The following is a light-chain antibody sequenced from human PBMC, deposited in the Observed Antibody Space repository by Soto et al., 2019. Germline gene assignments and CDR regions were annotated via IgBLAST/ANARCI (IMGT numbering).Light chain of an antibody. Sequence: EIVLTQSPGTLSLSPGERATLSCRASQSVSSSFLAWYQQKPGQAPRLLIYGAYSRATGIPDRFSGSGSGTDFTLTISRLEPEDFAVYYCQQYGISPPWTFGQGTKVEIK. CDR2: GAY. CDR3: QQYGISPPWT. CDR1: QSVSSSF. J-gene: IGKJ1*01. V-gene: IGKV3-20*01.